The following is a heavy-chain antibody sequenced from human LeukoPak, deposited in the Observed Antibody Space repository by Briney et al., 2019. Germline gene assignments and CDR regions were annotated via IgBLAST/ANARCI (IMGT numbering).Heavy chain of an antibody. CDR3: ARDPSSSSGWYRYYYYGMDV. CDR2: FDPEDGET. Sequence: ASVKVSCKVSGYTLTELSMHWVRQAPGKGLEWMGGFDPEDGETIYAQKFQGRVTMTEDTSTDTAYMELSSLRSEDTAVYYCARDPSSSSGWYRYYYYGMDVWGQGTTVTVSS. CDR1: GYTLTELS. J-gene: IGHJ6*02. V-gene: IGHV1-24*01. D-gene: IGHD6-19*01.